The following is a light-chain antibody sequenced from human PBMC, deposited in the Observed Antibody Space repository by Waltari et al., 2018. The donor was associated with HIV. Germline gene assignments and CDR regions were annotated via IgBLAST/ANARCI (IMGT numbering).Light chain of an antibody. J-gene: IGKJ4*01. CDR1: QSVGLN. CDR2: VAS. Sequence: DILLTQSPATLSVSPGVRGTLSCRASQSVGLNLVWYQQRPGQPPRLLVYVASTRASDVSTRFSASGSGTEFTLTITSVRSEDFATYFCQQYDVWPLTFGGGTNVDLK. V-gene: IGKV3-15*01. CDR3: QQYDVWPLT.